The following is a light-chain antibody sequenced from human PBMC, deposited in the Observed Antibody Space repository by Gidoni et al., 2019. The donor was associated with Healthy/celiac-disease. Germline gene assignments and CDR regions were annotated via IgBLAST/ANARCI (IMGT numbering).Light chain of an antibody. CDR3: QQYGSSPGA. Sequence: IVLTQSPGTLSLSPGERATLSCRASQSVSSSYLAWYQQKPCQAPRLLIYGASSRATGIPDRFSGSGSGTDFTLTISRLEPEDFAVYYCQQYGSSPGAFGQGTRVEIK. CDR2: GAS. V-gene: IGKV3-20*01. J-gene: IGKJ1*01. CDR1: QSVSSSY.